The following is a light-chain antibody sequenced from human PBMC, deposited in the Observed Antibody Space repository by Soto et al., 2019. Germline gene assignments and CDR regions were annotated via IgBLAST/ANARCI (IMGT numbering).Light chain of an antibody. J-gene: IGLJ2*01. V-gene: IGLV1-40*01. CDR1: SSNIGAGYD. CDR2: GNS. CDR3: QSYDSSLSGPV. Sequence: QSVLTQPPSVSGAPGQRVTISFTGSSSNIGAGYDVHWYQQLPGTAPKLLIYGNSNRPSGVPDRFSGSKSGTSASLAITGLQAEYEADYYCQSYDSSLSGPVFGGGTKVTVL.